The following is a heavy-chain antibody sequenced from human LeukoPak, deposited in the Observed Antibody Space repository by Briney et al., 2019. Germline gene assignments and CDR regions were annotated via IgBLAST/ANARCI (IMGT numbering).Heavy chain of an antibody. Sequence: PSETLSLTCAVSGGSISSYYWSWIRQPPGKGLEWIGYIYYSGSTNYNPSLKSRVTISVDTSKNQFSLNLTSVTAADTAVYYCARTVAGTDWLDPWGRGTLVTVSS. CDR1: GGSISSYY. CDR2: IYYSGST. CDR3: ARTVAGTDWLDP. D-gene: IGHD6-19*01. V-gene: IGHV4-59*08. J-gene: IGHJ5*02.